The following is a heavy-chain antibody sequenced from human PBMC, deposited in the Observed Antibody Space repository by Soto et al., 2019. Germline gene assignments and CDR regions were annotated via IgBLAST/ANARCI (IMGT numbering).Heavy chain of an antibody. Sequence: NGLEWVSIISYDGNNEYYADSVKVRFTISRDTSKNALYLQMNSLRAEDTAVYYFFFQAEDGIRDPCTVSAFLLNRSSDL. D-gene: IGHD2-15*01. J-gene: IGHJ2*01. CDR3: FFQAEDGIRDPCTVSAFLLNRSSDL. CDR2: ISYDGNNE. V-gene: IGHV3-30*03.